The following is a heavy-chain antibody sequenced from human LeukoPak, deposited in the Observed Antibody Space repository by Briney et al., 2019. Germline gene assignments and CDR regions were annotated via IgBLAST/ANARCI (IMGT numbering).Heavy chain of an antibody. CDR1: GGSISSSSYY. CDR2: INHSGST. D-gene: IGHD3-3*01. Sequence: PSETLSLTCTVSGGSISSSSYYWSWIRQPPGKGLEWIGEINHSGSTNYNPSLKSRVTISVDTSKNQFSLKLSSVTAADTAVYYCARSGERFSLWSRYFDYWGQGTLVTVSS. V-gene: IGHV4-39*07. CDR3: ARSGERFSLWSRYFDY. J-gene: IGHJ4*02.